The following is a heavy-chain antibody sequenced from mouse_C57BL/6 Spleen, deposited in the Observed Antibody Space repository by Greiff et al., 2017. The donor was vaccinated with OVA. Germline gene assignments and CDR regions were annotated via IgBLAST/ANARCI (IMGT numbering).Heavy chain of an antibody. V-gene: IGHV1-52*01. CDR2: IDPSDSET. J-gene: IGHJ3*01. D-gene: IGHD1-1*01. CDR3: ARLNGSSSAWFAY. Sequence: VQLQQPGAELVRPGSSVKLSCKASGYTFTSYWMHWVKQRPIQGLEWIGNIDPSDSETHYNQKFKDKATLTVDKSSSTAYMQLSSLTAEDSAVYYCARLNGSSSAWFAYWGKGTLVTVSA. CDR1: GYTFTSYW.